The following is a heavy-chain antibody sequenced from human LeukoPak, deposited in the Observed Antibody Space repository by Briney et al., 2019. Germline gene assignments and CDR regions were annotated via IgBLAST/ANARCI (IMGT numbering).Heavy chain of an antibody. D-gene: IGHD3-22*01. CDR1: GYTFTGYY. Sequence: GAPVKVSCKASGYTFTGYYMHWVRQAPGQGLEWMGWINPNSGGTNYAQKFQGRVTMTRDTSISTAYMELSRLRSDDTAVYYCARGDYYDSSGYYYWGQGTLVTVSS. V-gene: IGHV1-2*02. CDR3: ARGDYYDSSGYYY. CDR2: INPNSGGT. J-gene: IGHJ4*02.